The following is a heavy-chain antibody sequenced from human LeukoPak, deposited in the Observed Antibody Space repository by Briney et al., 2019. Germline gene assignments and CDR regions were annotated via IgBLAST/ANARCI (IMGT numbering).Heavy chain of an antibody. CDR2: INPNSDGT. D-gene: IGHD3-3*02. Sequence: ASVKVSCTASGYTFTDYYMHWVRQAPGQGLEWMGCINPNSDGTKYAQRFQGRVTMTRDTSIGTAYMELNRLRSDDTAVYYCARDLKDRVAFRFDPWGRGTLVTVSS. J-gene: IGHJ5*02. V-gene: IGHV1-2*02. CDR3: ARDLKDRVAFRFDP. CDR1: GYTFTDYY.